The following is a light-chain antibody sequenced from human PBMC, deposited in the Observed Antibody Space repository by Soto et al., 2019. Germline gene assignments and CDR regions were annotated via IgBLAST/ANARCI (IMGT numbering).Light chain of an antibody. V-gene: IGKV1-39*01. J-gene: IGKJ1*01. CDR1: QRIRTS. CDR3: QKSYTTPLK. CDR2: AAS. Sequence: DIQITHSPCARSASIVDRVTITCRASQRIRTSLNWYQHKPGKAPKLLIYAASSLESGVPSRFSGSGSGTDFSLSISSLQPEDFATYYCQKSYTTPLKFGQGTKVDIK.